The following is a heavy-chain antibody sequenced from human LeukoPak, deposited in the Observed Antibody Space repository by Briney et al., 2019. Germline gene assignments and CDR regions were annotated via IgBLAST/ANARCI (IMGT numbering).Heavy chain of an antibody. J-gene: IGHJ5*02. Sequence: SETLSLTCTVSGGSISSYYWSWIRQPPGKGLEWIGYIYYSGSTNYNPSLKSRVTISVDTSKNQFSLKLSTVTAADTAVYYCARVKNWFDPWGQGTLVTVSS. CDR3: ARVKNWFDP. V-gene: IGHV4-59*01. CDR1: GGSISSYY. CDR2: IYYSGST.